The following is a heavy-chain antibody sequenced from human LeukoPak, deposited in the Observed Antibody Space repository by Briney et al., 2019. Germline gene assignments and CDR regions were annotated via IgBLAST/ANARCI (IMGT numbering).Heavy chain of an antibody. J-gene: IGHJ3*01. Sequence: PGGSLTDSCAASGFTFSSYAMRWVRQAPGKGLEWVSAISGSGGSTYYADSVKGRFTISRDNSKNTLYLQMNSLRAEDTAVYYCAKDMRQWLVPDALHLWPERTMVTVSS. CDR1: GFTFSSYA. V-gene: IGHV3-23*01. CDR2: ISGSGGST. CDR3: AKDMRQWLVPDALHL. D-gene: IGHD6-19*01.